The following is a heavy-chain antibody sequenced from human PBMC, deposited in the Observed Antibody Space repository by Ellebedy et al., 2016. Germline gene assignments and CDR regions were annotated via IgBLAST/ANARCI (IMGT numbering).Heavy chain of an antibody. CDR1: GFTFSSYG. J-gene: IGHJ4*02. Sequence: GESLKISCAASGFTFSSYGMHWVRQAPGKGLEWVAVISYDGSNKYYADSVKGRFTISRDNSKNTLYLQMNSLRAEDTAVYYCTHYGGNSGIYWGQGTLVTVSS. CDR2: ISYDGSNK. V-gene: IGHV3-30*03. CDR3: THYGGNSGIY. D-gene: IGHD4-23*01.